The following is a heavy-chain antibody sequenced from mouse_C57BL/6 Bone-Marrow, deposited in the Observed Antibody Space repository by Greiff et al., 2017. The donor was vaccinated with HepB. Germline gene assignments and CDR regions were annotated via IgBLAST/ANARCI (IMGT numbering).Heavy chain of an antibody. J-gene: IGHJ4*01. V-gene: IGHV1-69*01. CDR3: ARGWYYGGFFMDY. CDR1: GYTFTSYW. Sequence: QVQLQQPGAELVMPGASVKLSCKASGYTFTSYWMHWVKQRPGQGLEWIGEIDPSDSYTNYNQKFKGKSTLTVDKSSSTAYMQLSSLTSEDSAVYYCARGWYYGGFFMDYWGQGTSVTVSA. D-gene: IGHD1-1*01. CDR2: IDPSDSYT.